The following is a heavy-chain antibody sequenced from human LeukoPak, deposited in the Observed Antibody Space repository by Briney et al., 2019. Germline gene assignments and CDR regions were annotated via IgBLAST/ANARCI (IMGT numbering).Heavy chain of an antibody. CDR2: ISAYDGNT. Sequence: ASVKVSCKASGYTFTNYGITWVRQAPGQGLEWMAWISAYDGNTDYAQKLQGRVTLTTETSTSTAYMELRSLRSDDTAVYYCARGGPPGGSGSYSDYWGQGTLVTVSS. V-gene: IGHV1-18*01. D-gene: IGHD1-26*01. CDR1: GYTFTNYG. J-gene: IGHJ4*02. CDR3: ARGGPPGGSGSYSDY.